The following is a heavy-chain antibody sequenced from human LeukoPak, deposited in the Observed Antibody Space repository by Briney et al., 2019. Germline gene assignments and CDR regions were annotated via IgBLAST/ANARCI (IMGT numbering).Heavy chain of an antibody. J-gene: IGHJ4*02. CDR1: GYTLTRHY. Sequence: GAPVKVSCKAFGYTLTRHYMHWVRQAPGQGLEWMGIINPSGGSTNYAQKFQGRVTMTRDTSTSTVYMELSSLRFEDTAVYYCASWAGEAKNGLWSGPFDYWGQGILVTVSS. D-gene: IGHD3-3*01. CDR2: INPSGGST. CDR3: ASWAGEAKNGLWSGPFDY. V-gene: IGHV1-46*01.